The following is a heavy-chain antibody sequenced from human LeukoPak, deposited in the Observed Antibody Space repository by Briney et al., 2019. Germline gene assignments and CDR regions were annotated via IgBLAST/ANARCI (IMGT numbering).Heavy chain of an antibody. CDR3: ARQLWLRGCHRGLDY. V-gene: IGHV3-21*01. Sequence: KSGGSLRLSCAASGFTFSSYSMNWVRQAPGKGLEWVSSISSSSSYIYYADSVKGRFTISRDNAKNSLYLQMNSLRAEDTAVYYCARQLWLRGCHRGLDYWGQGTLVTVSS. D-gene: IGHD5-18*01. J-gene: IGHJ4*02. CDR1: GFTFSSYS. CDR2: ISSSSSYI.